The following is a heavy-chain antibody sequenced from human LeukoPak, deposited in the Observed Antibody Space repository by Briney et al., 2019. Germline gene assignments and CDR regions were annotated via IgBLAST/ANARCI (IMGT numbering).Heavy chain of an antibody. J-gene: IGHJ4*02. D-gene: IGHD6-19*01. Sequence: ASVKVSCKASGYTFTSYYMHWVRQAPGQGLEWMGWINPNSGGTNYAQKFQGRGTMTRDTSISTAYMELSRLTSDDTAVYYCARLPHSSGWEPIDYWGQGTLVTVSS. CDR3: ARLPHSSGWEPIDY. CDR1: GYTFTSYY. V-gene: IGHV1-2*02. CDR2: INPNSGGT.